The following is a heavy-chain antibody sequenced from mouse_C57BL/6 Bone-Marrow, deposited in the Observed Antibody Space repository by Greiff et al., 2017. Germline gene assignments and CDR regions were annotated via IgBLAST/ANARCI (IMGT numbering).Heavy chain of an antibody. CDR2: ISPSSGYT. CDR1: GYTFTSYW. V-gene: IGHV1-7*01. CDR3: GSNYTMDY. J-gene: IGHJ4*01. Sequence: QVHVKQSGAELAKPGASVKLSCKASGYTFTSYWMHWVKQRPGQGLEWIGYISPSSGYTKYNQKFKDKATLTADKSSSTAYMQLSSLTYEDSAVYYCGSNYTMDYGGQGPSVTVSS.